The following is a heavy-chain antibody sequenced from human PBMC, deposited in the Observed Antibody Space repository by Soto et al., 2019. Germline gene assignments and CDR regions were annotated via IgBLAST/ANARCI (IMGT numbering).Heavy chain of an antibody. CDR2: INPKSGGT. J-gene: IGHJ4*01. D-gene: IGHD2-2*01. V-gene: IGHV1-2*02. CDR1: GYTFTGYY. Sequence: GASVKVSCKAAGYTFTGYYMHWVRQAPGQGLEWMGWINPKSGGTNYAQKFQGRVTMTRDTSISTAYMELSRLRSDDTAVYYCARDRGYCRSNGCWNFAHWGHGTLVTVSS. CDR3: ARDRGYCRSNGCWNFAH.